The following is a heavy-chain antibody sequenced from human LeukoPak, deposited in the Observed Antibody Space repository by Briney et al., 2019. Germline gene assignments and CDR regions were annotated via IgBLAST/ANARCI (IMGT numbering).Heavy chain of an antibody. CDR2: INHSGST. J-gene: IGHJ6*02. CDR3: ARTRIQLWRYYYYGMDV. V-gene: IGHV4-34*01. CDR1: GGSISSYY. Sequence: SETLSLTCTVSGGSISSYYWSWICQPPGKGLEWIGEINHSGSTNYNPSLKSRVTISVDTSKNQFSLKLSSVTAADTAVYYCARTRIQLWRYYYYGMDVWGQGTTVTVSS. D-gene: IGHD5-18*01.